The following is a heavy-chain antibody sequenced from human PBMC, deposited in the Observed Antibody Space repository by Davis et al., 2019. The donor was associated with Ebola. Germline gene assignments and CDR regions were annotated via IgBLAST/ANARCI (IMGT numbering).Heavy chain of an antibody. J-gene: IGHJ5*01. CDR1: GFIFRTYT. CDR2: ISFSSATI. CDR3: ARVNAATGYSRFDT. Sequence: GGSLRLSCAASGFIFRTYTMHWVRQAPGKGLEWLSYISFSSATIYHADSVRGRFTISRDNVKNSLYLRMNSLRVEDTALYHCARVNAATGYSRFDTWGQGTLVTVSS. V-gene: IGHV3-48*04. D-gene: IGHD3-9*01.